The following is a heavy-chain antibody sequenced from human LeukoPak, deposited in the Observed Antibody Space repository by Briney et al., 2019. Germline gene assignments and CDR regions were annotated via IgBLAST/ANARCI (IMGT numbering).Heavy chain of an antibody. J-gene: IGHJ6*02. Sequence: GASVKVSCKASGYTFTGYCMHWVRQAPGQGLEWMGWIKPNSGGTKYAQNFQGRVTMTRDTSSSTAYMELSRLRSDDTAVYYCARDVDVVVAANYYYYYGMDVWGQGTTVTVSS. V-gene: IGHV1-2*02. CDR2: IKPNSGGT. D-gene: IGHD2-15*01. CDR3: ARDVDVVVAANYYYYYGMDV. CDR1: GYTFTGYC.